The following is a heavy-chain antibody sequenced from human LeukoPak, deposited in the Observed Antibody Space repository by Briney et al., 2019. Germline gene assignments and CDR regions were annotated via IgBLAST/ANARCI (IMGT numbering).Heavy chain of an antibody. CDR2: INPNSGGT. CDR3: ARGAVLVVLEAPYYFHSGLDV. Sequence: ASVKVSCKASGYSSIGYYMHWVRQAPGQGLEWMGWINPNSGGTNYAQKFQGRVTMTRDTSTSTVYMDLSRLTADDTAVYYCARGAVLVVLEAPYYFHSGLDVWVQGTTLIVS. D-gene: IGHD2-8*02. CDR1: GYSSIGYY. V-gene: IGHV1-2*02. J-gene: IGHJ6*02.